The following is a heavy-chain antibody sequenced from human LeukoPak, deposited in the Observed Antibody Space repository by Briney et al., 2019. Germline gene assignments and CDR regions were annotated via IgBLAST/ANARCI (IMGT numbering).Heavy chain of an antibody. V-gene: IGHV5-51*01. J-gene: IGHJ4*02. CDR1: GYSFTNYW. D-gene: IGHD5-18*01. CDR3: ARQKGYSYGYNYFDY. CDR2: IYPDDSDT. Sequence: GESLKIPCKGSGYSFTNYWIGWVRQMPGKGLEWMGIIYPDDSDTRYSPSFQGQVTISADKSISTAYLQWSSLKASDAAMYYCARQKGYSYGYNYFDYWGQGTLVTVSS.